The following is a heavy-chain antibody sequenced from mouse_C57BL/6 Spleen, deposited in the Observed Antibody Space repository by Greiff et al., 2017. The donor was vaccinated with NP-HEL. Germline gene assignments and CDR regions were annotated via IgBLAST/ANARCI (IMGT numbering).Heavy chain of an antibody. J-gene: IGHJ3*01. CDR3: ATYDYDEEAWFAY. CDR1: GYTFTSYW. D-gene: IGHD2-4*01. Sequence: QVQLQQPGAELVKPGASVKLSCKASGYTFTSYWMHWVKQRPGQGLEWIGMIHPNSGSTNYNEKFKSKATLTVDKSSSTAYMQLSSLTSEDSAVYYCATYDYDEEAWFAYWGQGTLVTASA. CDR2: IHPNSGST. V-gene: IGHV1-64*01.